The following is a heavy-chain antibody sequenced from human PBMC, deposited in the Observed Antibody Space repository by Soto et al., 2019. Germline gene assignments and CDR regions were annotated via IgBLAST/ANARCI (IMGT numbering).Heavy chain of an antibody. V-gene: IGHV3-30-3*01. Sequence: PGGSQRLSSTSSGFTFRSYAMHWVRQAPGKGLEWVAVISYDGSNKYYADSVKGRFTISRDNSKNTLYLQMNSLRAEDTAVYCCASMVYDFWSGRYGSLYYYYGMDVWGQGTTVTVSS. CDR3: ASMVYDFWSGRYGSLYYYYGMDV. CDR2: ISYDGSNK. CDR1: GFTFRSYA. D-gene: IGHD3-3*01. J-gene: IGHJ6*02.